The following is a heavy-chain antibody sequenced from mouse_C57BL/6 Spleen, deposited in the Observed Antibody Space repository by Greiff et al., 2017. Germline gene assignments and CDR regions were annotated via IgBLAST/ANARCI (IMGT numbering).Heavy chain of an antibody. CDR3: ASYGNYVGYAMDY. CDR1: GFSLTSYG. J-gene: IGHJ4*01. V-gene: IGHV2-2*01. Sequence: VQLQQSGPGLVQPSPSLSISCTASGFSLTSYGVHWVRQSPGKGLEWLGVIWSGGSTDYNAAFISRLSISKDNSKSQVFLKMNSLQADDTAIYYCASYGNYVGYAMDYWGQGTSVTVSS. D-gene: IGHD2-1*01. CDR2: IWSGGST.